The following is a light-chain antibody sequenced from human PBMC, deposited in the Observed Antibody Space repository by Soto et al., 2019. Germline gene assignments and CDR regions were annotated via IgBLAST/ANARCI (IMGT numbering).Light chain of an antibody. Sequence: QSALTQPASVSGSPGQSITISCTGTSSDVGGYNYVSWYQHHPGKAPKLMIYYVSNRPSGVSDRFSGSKSGNTASLTISGLQAEDEADYYCSSYTTSKTALFGGGTKLTVL. CDR1: SSDVGGYNY. J-gene: IGLJ2*01. V-gene: IGLV2-14*03. CDR2: YVS. CDR3: SSYTTSKTAL.